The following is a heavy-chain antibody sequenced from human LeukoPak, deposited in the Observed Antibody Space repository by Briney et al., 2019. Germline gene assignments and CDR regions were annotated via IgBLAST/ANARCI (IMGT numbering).Heavy chain of an antibody. V-gene: IGHV3-48*03. CDR3: ARGTAMLRGGVDY. CDR2: ISSSGSTI. CDR1: GFTFSSYE. D-gene: IGHD5-18*01. J-gene: IGHJ4*02. Sequence: PGGSLRLSCAASGFTFSSYEMNWVRQAPGKGLEWVSYISSSGSTIYYADSVKGRFTISRDNAKNSLYLQMNSLRAEDTAVYYCARGTAMLRGGVDYWGQGTLVTVSS.